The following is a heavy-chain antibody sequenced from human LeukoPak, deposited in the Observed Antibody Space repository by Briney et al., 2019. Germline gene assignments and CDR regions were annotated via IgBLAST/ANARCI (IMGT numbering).Heavy chain of an antibody. D-gene: IGHD3-16*02. J-gene: IGHJ4*02. CDR2: INPNTGGT. CDR3: ARGGHRAVDY. CDR1: GYTFSGYY. V-gene: IGHV1-2*02. Sequence: ASVKVSCKASGYTFSGYYLHWVRQAPGQGLERMGWINPNTGGTSYAQKFQGRVTMTRDTSISTAYMELSRVRSDDTAMYYCARGGHRAVDYWGQGTLVTVSS.